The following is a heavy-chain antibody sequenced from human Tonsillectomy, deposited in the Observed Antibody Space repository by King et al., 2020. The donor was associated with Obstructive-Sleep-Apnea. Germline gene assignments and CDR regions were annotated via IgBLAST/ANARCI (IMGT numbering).Heavy chain of an antibody. CDR3: ARVYYDSSGHYYFDY. CDR2: IGTAVDT. Sequence: VQLVESGGGLVQPGGSLRLSCAASGFTFSSYDMHWVRQATGKGLEWVSAIGTAVDTYYPGSVKGRFTISRENAKNSLYLQMNSLRAGDTAVYYCARVYYDSSGHYYFDYWGQGTLVTVSS. CDR1: GFTFSSYD. J-gene: IGHJ4*02. D-gene: IGHD3-22*01. V-gene: IGHV3-13*01.